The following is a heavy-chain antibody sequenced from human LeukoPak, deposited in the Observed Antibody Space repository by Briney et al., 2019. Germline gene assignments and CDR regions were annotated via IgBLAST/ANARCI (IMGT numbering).Heavy chain of an antibody. CDR1: GYLFSGSD. CDR3: AKTTGGWPRFFDH. Sequence: GGSLRLSCAASGYLFSGSDIHWVRQAPGKGLEWVAFVSHEGSSKFYAESVKGRFGISRDNSKSTTYLQMNGLRADDTAVYYCAKTTGGWPRFFDHWGQGTLVAVSS. V-gene: IGHV3-30*18. CDR2: VSHEGSSK. J-gene: IGHJ4*02. D-gene: IGHD6-19*01.